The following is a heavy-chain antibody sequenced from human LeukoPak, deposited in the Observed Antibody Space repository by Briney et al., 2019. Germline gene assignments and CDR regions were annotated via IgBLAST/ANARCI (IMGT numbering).Heavy chain of an antibody. J-gene: IGHJ4*02. CDR3: ARDGGAGWSAFDD. D-gene: IGHD6-19*01. V-gene: IGHV1-2*06. Sequence: ASVKVSCKASGYTFTGYYMHWVRQAPGQGLEWMGRINPNSGGTNYAQKFQGRVTMTRDTSISTAYMELSRLRSDDTAVYYCARDGGAGWSAFDDRGQGTLVTVSS. CDR1: GYTFTGYY. CDR2: INPNSGGT.